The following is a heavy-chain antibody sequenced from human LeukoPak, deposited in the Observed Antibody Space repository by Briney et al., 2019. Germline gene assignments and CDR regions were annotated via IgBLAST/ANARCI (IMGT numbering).Heavy chain of an antibody. Sequence: GGSLRLSCAASGFSFSDAWMNWVRQAPGKGLEWVGHIRSKADGGTPDYIAPVKGRFTISRDDSKDTLYLQMNGLNTEDTAMYYCTTRSPARYCSDGACYSSADYWGQGTLVTVSS. CDR3: TTRSPARYCSDGACYSSADY. V-gene: IGHV3-15*07. CDR2: IRSKADGGTP. CDR1: GFSFSDAW. J-gene: IGHJ4*02. D-gene: IGHD2-15*01.